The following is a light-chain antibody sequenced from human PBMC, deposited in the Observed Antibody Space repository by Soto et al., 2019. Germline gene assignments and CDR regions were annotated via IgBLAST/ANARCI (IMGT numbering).Light chain of an antibody. CDR3: QKYISALT. CDR1: QGISNY. J-gene: IGKJ4*01. Sequence: DIQMTQSPSSLSASVGDRVTITCRASQGISNYLAWYQQKPGKVPRLLIYGATTLQSGVPSRFSGSGSGTDFTLTISSLQPEDVATYYCQKYISALTFGGGTKV. V-gene: IGKV1-27*01. CDR2: GAT.